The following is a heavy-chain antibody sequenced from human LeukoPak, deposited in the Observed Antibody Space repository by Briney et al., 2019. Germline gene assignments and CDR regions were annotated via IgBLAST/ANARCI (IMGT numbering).Heavy chain of an antibody. CDR1: LFTLSAYG. CDR3: ARGGFDVWSGYRIDF. CDR2: LWYDGTNK. V-gene: IGHV3-33*01. Sequence: GGSLRLSCAASLFTLSAYGMHWVRQTPDKGLEWVAVLWYDGTNKYYADSVRGRFTISRDTSENTLSLQMNSLRAEDTAVYYCARGGFDVWSGYRIDFWGQGTLITVSS. J-gene: IGHJ4*02. D-gene: IGHD3-3*01.